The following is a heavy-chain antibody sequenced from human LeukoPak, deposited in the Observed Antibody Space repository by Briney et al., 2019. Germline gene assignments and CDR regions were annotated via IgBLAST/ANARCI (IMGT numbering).Heavy chain of an antibody. CDR1: GGSISSGDYY. J-gene: IGHJ6*02. V-gene: IGHV4-30-4*01. D-gene: IGHD3-3*01. CDR3: ARDARYDFWSGWGIGGMDV. CDR2: IYHSGST. Sequence: SETLSLTCTISGGSISSGDYYWSWIRQPPGKGLEWIGYIYHSGSTYYNPSLKSRVTISVDTSKNQFSLKLSSVTAADTAVYYCARDARYDFWSGWGIGGMDVWGQGTTVTVSS.